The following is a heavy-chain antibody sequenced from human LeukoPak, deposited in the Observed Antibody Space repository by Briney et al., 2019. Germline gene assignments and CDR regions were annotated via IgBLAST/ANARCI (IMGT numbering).Heavy chain of an antibody. CDR2: ISGSDGNT. V-gene: IGHV3-23*01. J-gene: IGHJ4*02. CDR1: GFTFSSYA. Sequence: GGPLRLSCAASGFTFSSYAMSWVRQAPGKGLEWVSAISGSDGNTYYADSVKGRFTISRDISKNTLYLQMNSLRAEDTAVYYCAKDLFAGKNYWGQGTLVTVSS. CDR3: AKDLFAGKNY. D-gene: IGHD2-21*01.